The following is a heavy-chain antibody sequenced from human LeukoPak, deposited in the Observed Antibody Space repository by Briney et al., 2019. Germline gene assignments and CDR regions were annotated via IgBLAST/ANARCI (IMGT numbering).Heavy chain of an antibody. Sequence: SETLSLTCAVYGGSFSGYYWSWIRQPPGNGLEWIGEINHSGSTNYNPSLKSRVTISVDTSKNQFSLKLSSVTAADTAVYYCARGPPYIVVVTGIGFFDSWGQGTLVTVSS. D-gene: IGHD2-21*02. J-gene: IGHJ4*02. V-gene: IGHV4-34*01. CDR2: INHSGST. CDR3: ARGPPYIVVVTGIGFFDS. CDR1: GGSFSGYY.